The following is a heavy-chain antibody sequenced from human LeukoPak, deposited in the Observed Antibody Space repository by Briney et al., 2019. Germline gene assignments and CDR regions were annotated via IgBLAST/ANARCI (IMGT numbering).Heavy chain of an antibody. CDR2: IYYSGST. D-gene: IGHD3-22*01. CDR1: GGSISSGGYY. CDR3: ARGPHYYDSSGYYPARSYGMDV. J-gene: IGHJ6*02. V-gene: IGHV4-31*03. Sequence: SQTLSLTCTVSGGSISSGGYYWSWIRQHPGKGLEWIGYIYYSGSTYYNPSLKSRVTISVDTSKNQFSLKLSSVTAADTAVYYCARGPHYYDSSGYYPARSYGMDVWGQGTTVTVSS.